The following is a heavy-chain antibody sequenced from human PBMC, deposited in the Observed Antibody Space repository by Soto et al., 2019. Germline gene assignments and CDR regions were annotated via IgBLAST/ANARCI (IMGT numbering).Heavy chain of an antibody. CDR3: ASQDGEGYFDL. CDR2: IYYSGST. J-gene: IGHJ2*01. V-gene: IGHV4-30-4*01. CDR1: GGSISRGDYY. Sequence: QVQLQESGPGLVKPSQTLSLTCTVSGGSISRGDYYWSWIRQPPGKGLEWIGYIYYSGSTYYNPSLKSRVTKSVDTSKNQFSLKLSAVTAADTAVYFCASQDGEGYFDLWGRGTLVTVSS. D-gene: IGHD3-10*01.